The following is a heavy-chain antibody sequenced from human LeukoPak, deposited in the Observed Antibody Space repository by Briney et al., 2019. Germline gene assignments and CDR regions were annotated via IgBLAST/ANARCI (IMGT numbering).Heavy chain of an antibody. J-gene: IGHJ4*02. V-gene: IGHV3-73*01. D-gene: IGHD3-22*01. CDR3: TRHGNGDDTSGYTDY. Sequence: GGSLRLSCAASGFTFSASAMHWVRQASGKGLEWVGRIRNKANDYATLYAASVKGRFTISRDDSTNMAYLQMNSLNTEDTAMYYCTRHGNGDDTSGYTDYWGQGTLDTVSS. CDR1: GFTFSASA. CDR2: IRNKANDYAT.